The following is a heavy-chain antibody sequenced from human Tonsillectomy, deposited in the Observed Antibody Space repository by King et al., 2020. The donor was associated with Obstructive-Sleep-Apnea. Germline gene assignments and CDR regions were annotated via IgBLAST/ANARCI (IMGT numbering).Heavy chain of an antibody. CDR3: AREGNKYYYDSSGYYYHY. CDR2: IYYSGST. D-gene: IGHD3-22*01. Sequence: QLQESGPGLVKPSETLSLTCTVSGGSISSSSYYWGWIRQPPGKGLEWIGGIYYSGSTYYNPSLKSQVTISVDTSKNQFSLKLSSVTAADTAVYYCAREGNKYYYDSSGYYYHYWGQGTLVTVSS. J-gene: IGHJ4*02. CDR1: GGSISSSSYY. V-gene: IGHV4-39*07.